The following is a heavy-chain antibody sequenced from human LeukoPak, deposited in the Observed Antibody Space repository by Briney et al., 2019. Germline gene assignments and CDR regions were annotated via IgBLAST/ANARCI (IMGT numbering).Heavy chain of an antibody. V-gene: IGHV3-53*01. CDR2: IYSGGST. Sequence: PGGSLRLSCAASGFTVSSNYMSWVRQAPGKGLEWVSVIYSGGSTYYADSVKGRFTISRDNSKNTLYLQMNSLRAEDTAVYYCARDGYYDSSGYSSDAFDIWGQGTMVTVSS. J-gene: IGHJ3*02. CDR3: ARDGYYDSSGYSSDAFDI. CDR1: GFTVSSNY. D-gene: IGHD3-22*01.